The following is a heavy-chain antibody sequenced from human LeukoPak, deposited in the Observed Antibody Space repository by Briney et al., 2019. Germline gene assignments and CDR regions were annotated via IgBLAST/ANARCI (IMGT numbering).Heavy chain of an antibody. J-gene: IGHJ4*02. CDR1: GFTVSSNY. D-gene: IGHD3-10*01. CDR3: ARASYYSDFDY. CDR2: IYSGGST. Sequence: GGSLRLSCAASGFTVSSNYMSWVRQAPGKGLEWVSVIYSGGSTYYAASVKGRFTISRDNSKNTLYLQMNSLRAEDTAVYYCARASYYSDFDYWGQGTLVTVFS. V-gene: IGHV3-53*01.